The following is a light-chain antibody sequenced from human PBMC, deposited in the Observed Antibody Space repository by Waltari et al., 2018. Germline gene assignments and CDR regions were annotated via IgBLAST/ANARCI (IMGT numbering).Light chain of an antibody. J-gene: IGKJ2*01. CDR1: QTFSSDD. Sequence: IVLTQSPGTLSLSPGERATLSCRASQTFSSDDFLAWYQQKPGQAPRRLIYETSIRATGIPDRFSGSGSATDFTLTISRLEPEDFAVYYCQQYGSAYTFGQGTKLEIK. V-gene: IGKV3-20*01. CDR2: ETS. CDR3: QQYGSAYT.